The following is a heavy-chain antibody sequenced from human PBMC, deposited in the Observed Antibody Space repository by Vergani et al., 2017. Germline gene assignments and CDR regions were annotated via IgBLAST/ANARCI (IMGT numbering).Heavy chain of an antibody. Sequence: EVQLVESGGGLVKPGGSLRLSCAASGFTFSSYSMNWVRQAPGKGLEWVSRINSDGSSTSYADSVKGRFTISSDNAKNTLYLPMNSLRAEDTAVYYCAREPGAFDIWGQGTMVTVSS. J-gene: IGHJ3*02. CDR3: AREPGAFDI. CDR1: GFTFSSYS. CDR2: INSDGSST. V-gene: IGHV3-74*01.